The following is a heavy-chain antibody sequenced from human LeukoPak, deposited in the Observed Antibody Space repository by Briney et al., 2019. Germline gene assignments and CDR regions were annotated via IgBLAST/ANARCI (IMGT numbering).Heavy chain of an antibody. CDR1: GGSVSSGSYY. CDR2: IYYSGST. J-gene: IGHJ3*02. CDR3: ARDKDAFDS. V-gene: IGHV4-61*01. Sequence: PSETLSLTCTVSGGSVSSGSYYWSWIRQPPGKGLEWIGYIYYSGSTNYNPSLKSRVTISVDTSKNQFSLKLSSVTAADTAVYYCARDKDAFDSWGQGTMVTVS.